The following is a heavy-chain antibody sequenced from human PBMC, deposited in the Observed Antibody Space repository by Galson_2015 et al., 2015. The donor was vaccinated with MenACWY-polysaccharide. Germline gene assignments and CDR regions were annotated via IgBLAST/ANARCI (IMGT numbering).Heavy chain of an antibody. Sequence: SVKVSCKASGYTFTTSAIHWVRQAPGQRLEWMGWINTGNDDTKYSQSFQGRVSITTDTSTSTVYMELSSLRFEDTAVYYCARDWATQVPGTGWFGPWGQGTQVIVSS. CDR3: ARDWATQVPGTGWFGP. D-gene: IGHD1-1*01. CDR2: INTGNDDT. V-gene: IGHV1-3*04. J-gene: IGHJ5*02. CDR1: GYTFTTSA.